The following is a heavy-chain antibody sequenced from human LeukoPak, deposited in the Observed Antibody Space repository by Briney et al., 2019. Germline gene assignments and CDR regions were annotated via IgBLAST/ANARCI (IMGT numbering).Heavy chain of an antibody. CDR1: SDSISTSKYY. D-gene: IGHD3-22*01. CDR3: ATPSDSGSWGAINV. V-gene: IGHV4-39*01. CDR2: IYHSVIR. J-gene: IGHJ3*01. Sequence: SDTLSLPCTVSSDSISTSKYYWGWIRQPPGKGLEWIGCIYHSVIRYYNPSLKSRVTISVDPSKNQFPRNLSSVTAADMAVYYCATPSDSGSWGAINVWGEGKMVTVSS.